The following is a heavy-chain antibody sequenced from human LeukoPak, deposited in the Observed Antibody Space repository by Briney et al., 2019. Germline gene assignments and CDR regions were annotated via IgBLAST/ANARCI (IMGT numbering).Heavy chain of an antibody. CDR1: GFTFSSYS. D-gene: IGHD3-9*01. CDR2: ISSSSSYI. J-gene: IGHJ4*02. V-gene: IGHV3-21*01. CDR3: ARDLDYDILTGYYDY. Sequence: PGGSLRLSCAASGFTFSSYSMNWLRQAPGKGLEWVSSISSSSSYIYYADSVKGRFTISRDNAKNSLYLQMNSLRAEDTAVYYCARDLDYDILTGYYDYWGQGTLVTVSS.